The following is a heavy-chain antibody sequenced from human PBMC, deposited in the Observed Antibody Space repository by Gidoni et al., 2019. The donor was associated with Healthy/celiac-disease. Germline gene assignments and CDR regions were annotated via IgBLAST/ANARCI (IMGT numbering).Heavy chain of an antibody. V-gene: IGHV3-23*01. CDR3: AKALVVVAAIGWFDP. CDR2: ISGSGGST. CDR1: GFTFIRYA. Sequence: EVQLLESGGGLVQPGGSLRLSCAAPGFTFIRYAMSGVRQAPGKGLEWVSAISGSGGSTYYADSVKGRFTISRDNSKNTLYLQMNSLRAEDTAVYYCAKALVVVAAIGWFDPWGQGTLVTVSS. D-gene: IGHD2-15*01. J-gene: IGHJ5*02.